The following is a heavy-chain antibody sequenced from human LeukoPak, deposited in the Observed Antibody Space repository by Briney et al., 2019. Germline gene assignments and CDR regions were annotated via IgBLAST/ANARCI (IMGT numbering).Heavy chain of an antibody. CDR3: ARLGEAFDY. Sequence: PSETLSLTCTVSGGSISSYYWSWIRQPPRKGLEWIGYIYYSGSTNYNPSLKSRVTISVDTSKNQFSLKLSSVTAADTAVYYCARLGEAFDYWGQGTLVTVSS. CDR1: GGSISSYY. D-gene: IGHD3-10*01. CDR2: IYYSGST. J-gene: IGHJ4*02. V-gene: IGHV4-59*08.